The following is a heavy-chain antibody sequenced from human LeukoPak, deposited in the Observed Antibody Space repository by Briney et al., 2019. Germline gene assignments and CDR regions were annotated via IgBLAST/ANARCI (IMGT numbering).Heavy chain of an antibody. CDR1: GYTFTSYG. J-gene: IGHJ3*02. D-gene: IGHD6-6*01. CDR2: ISAYNGNT. CDR3: ARDSPSRGAFDI. Sequence: ASVKVSCKASGYTFTSYGISWVRQAPGQGLEWMGWISAYNGNTNYAQKLQGRVTMTTDTSTSTAYMELRGLRSDDTAVYYCARDSPSRGAFDIWGQGTMVTVSS. V-gene: IGHV1-18*01.